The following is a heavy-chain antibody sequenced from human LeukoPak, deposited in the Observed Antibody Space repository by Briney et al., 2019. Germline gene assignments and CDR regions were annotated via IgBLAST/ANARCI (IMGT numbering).Heavy chain of an antibody. CDR2: IYSGGST. CDR3: ARVGSYGLYFDY. J-gene: IGHJ4*02. CDR1: GFTVSSNY. D-gene: IGHD5-18*01. V-gene: IGHV3-53*01. Sequence: GGSLRLSCAASGFTVSSNYMSWVRQAPGKGLEWVSVIYSGGSTYYAASVKGRFTIARDNSKNTLYLQMNSLRAEDTAVYYCARVGSYGLYFDYWGQGTLVTVSS.